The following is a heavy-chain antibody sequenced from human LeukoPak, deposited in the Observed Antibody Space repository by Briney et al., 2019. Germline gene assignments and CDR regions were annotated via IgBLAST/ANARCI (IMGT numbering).Heavy chain of an antibody. J-gene: IGHJ1*01. Sequence: ASVKVSCKASGYTFTDYSMHWVRQAPGQRLEWMAWINAGNGNAKYSQKFQGRVTITRDTSASTAYMELSSLRSEDTAVYYCARVPLHDRNDYYYPHWGQGTVVTVSS. D-gene: IGHD3-22*01. CDR2: INAGNGNA. CDR1: GYTFTDYS. CDR3: ARVPLHDRNDYYYPH. V-gene: IGHV1-3*01.